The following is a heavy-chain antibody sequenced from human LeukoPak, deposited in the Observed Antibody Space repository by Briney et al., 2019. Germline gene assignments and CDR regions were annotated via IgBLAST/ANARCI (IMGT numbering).Heavy chain of an antibody. CDR3: ARENEYLVGRFDY. J-gene: IGHJ4*02. D-gene: IGHD6-6*01. Sequence: SVKVSCKASGYTFTSYYMHWVRQAPGQGLEWMGGIIPIFGTANYAQKFQGRVTITADESTSTAYMELSSLRSEDTAVYYCARENEYLVGRFDYWGQGTLVTVSS. V-gene: IGHV1-69*13. CDR2: IIPIFGTA. CDR1: GYTFTSYY.